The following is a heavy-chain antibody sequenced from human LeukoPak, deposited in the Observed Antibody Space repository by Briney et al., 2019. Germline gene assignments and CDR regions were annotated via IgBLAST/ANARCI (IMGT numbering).Heavy chain of an antibody. J-gene: IGHJ3*02. V-gene: IGHV4-39*07. Sequence: SETLSLTCTVSGGSISSSSYYWGWIRQPPGKGLEWIGSIYYSGSTYYNPSLKSRVTISVDTSKNQFSLKLSSVTAADTAVYYCARGPPSYCGGDCYSPDPGPNDAFDIWGQGTMVTVSS. D-gene: IGHD2-21*02. CDR2: IYYSGST. CDR1: GGSISSSSYY. CDR3: ARGPPSYCGGDCYSPDPGPNDAFDI.